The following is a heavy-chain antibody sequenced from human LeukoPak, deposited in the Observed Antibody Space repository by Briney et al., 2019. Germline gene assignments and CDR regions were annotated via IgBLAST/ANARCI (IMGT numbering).Heavy chain of an antibody. V-gene: IGHV4-4*02. CDR2: IYHSGST. Sequence: PSGTLSLTCAVSGASIRSSHYWIWVRQPPWKGLEWIGQIYHSGSTNYNPSLKSRATISVDTSKNQFSLKLSSVTAADTAVYYCARGGGVCSSTSCRAYYYYYYYYMDVWGKGTTVTVSS. CDR1: GASIRSSHY. CDR3: ARGGGVCSSTSCRAYYYYYYYYMDV. J-gene: IGHJ6*03. D-gene: IGHD2-2*01.